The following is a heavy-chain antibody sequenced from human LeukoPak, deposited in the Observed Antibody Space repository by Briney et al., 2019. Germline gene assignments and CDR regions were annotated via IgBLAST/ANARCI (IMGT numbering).Heavy chain of an antibody. CDR1: GFTFSSYA. Sequence: GGSLRLSCAASGFTFSSYAMSWVRQAPGKGLEWVSAISGSGGSTYYADSVKGRFTISRDNSKNTLYLQMNSLRAEDTAVYYCAKVSVWCGYYSGMDVWGQGTTVTVSS. J-gene: IGHJ6*02. CDR2: ISGSGGST. CDR3: AKVSVWCGYYSGMDV. V-gene: IGHV3-23*01. D-gene: IGHD3-3*01.